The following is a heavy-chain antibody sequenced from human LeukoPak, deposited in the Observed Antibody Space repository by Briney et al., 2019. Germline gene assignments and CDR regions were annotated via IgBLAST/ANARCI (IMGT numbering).Heavy chain of an antibody. CDR3: AKHKGDIVVVVAATLTAWFDP. V-gene: IGHV3-23*01. CDR2: ISGSGGST. CDR1: GFTFSSYA. D-gene: IGHD2-15*01. Sequence: GGSLRLPCAASGFTFSSYAMSWVRQAPGKGLEWVSAISGSGGSTYYADSVKGRFTISRDNSKNTLYLQMNSLRAEDTAVYYCAKHKGDIVVVVAATLTAWFDPWGQGTLVTVSS. J-gene: IGHJ5*02.